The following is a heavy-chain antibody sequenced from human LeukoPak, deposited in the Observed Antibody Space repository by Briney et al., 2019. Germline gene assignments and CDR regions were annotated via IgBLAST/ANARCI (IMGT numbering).Heavy chain of an antibody. CDR2: INPSGGST. V-gene: IGHV1-46*01. D-gene: IGHD6-13*01. CDR3: ARVHRSEGIAAAGTGAFDI. Sequence: ASVKVSCKASGYTFTSYYMHWVRQAPGQGLEWMGIINPSGGSTSYAQKCQGRVTMTRDTSTSTVYMELSSLRSEDTAVYYCARVHRSEGIAAAGTGAFDIWGQGTMVTVSS. CDR1: GYTFTSYY. J-gene: IGHJ3*02.